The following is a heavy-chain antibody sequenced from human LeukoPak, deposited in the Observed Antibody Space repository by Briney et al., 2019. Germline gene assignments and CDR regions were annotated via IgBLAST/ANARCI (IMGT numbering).Heavy chain of an antibody. CDR3: ARERHSSGWYYFQH. CDR1: GYTFSSYG. D-gene: IGHD6-19*01. CDR2: ISAYNGNT. J-gene: IGHJ1*01. Sequence: GASVKVSCKASGYTFSSYGISWVRQAPGQGLEWMGWISAYNGNTNYAQKLQGRVTMTTDTSTSTAYMELRSLRSDDTAVYYCARERHSSGWYYFQHWGQGTLVTVSS. V-gene: IGHV1-18*01.